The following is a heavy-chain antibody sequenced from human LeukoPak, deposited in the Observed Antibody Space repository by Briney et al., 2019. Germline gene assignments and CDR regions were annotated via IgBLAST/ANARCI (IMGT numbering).Heavy chain of an antibody. CDR2: INPNSGGT. J-gene: IGHJ3*02. Sequence: ASVKVSCKASGYTFTGYYMHWGRQAPGQGLGWVGWINPNSGGTNYAQKCQGRVTMTRDTSISTAYMEQSRLRSDDTAVYYCARNRDYYDSSGYYPGAFDIWGQGTMVTVSS. CDR3: ARNRDYYDSSGYYPGAFDI. CDR1: GYTFTGYY. V-gene: IGHV1-2*02. D-gene: IGHD3-22*01.